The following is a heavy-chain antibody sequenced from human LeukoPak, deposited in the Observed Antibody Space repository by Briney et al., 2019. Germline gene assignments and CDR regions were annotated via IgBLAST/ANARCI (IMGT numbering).Heavy chain of an antibody. Sequence: PGGSLRLSCAASGFTFSSYWMQWVRQAPGKGLEWVSSISSSSTYTFYADSVKGRFTISRDNAKNSLYLQMNSLRAEDTAVYYCAREAAFDMWGQGTMVTVSS. CDR1: GFTFSSYW. J-gene: IGHJ3*02. V-gene: IGHV3-21*06. CDR2: ISSSSTYT. CDR3: AREAAFDM.